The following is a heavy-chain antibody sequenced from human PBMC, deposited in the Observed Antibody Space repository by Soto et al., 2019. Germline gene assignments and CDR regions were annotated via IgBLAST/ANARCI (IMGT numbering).Heavy chain of an antibody. Sequence: SETLSLTCTVSGGSISRYYWSWIRQPPGKGLEWIGYIYYSGSTNYNPSLKSRVTISVDTSKNQFSLKLSSVTAADTAVYYCARDPEGGYCSGGSCYSVLSGYFDYWGQGTLVTVSS. CDR2: IYYSGST. D-gene: IGHD2-15*01. V-gene: IGHV4-59*01. J-gene: IGHJ4*02. CDR1: GGSISRYY. CDR3: ARDPEGGYCSGGSCYSVLSGYFDY.